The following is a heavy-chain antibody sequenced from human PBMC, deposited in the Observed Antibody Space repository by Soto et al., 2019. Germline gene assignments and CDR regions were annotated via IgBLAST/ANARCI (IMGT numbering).Heavy chain of an antibody. V-gene: IGHV1-46*01. CDR2: INPSGGST. J-gene: IGHJ4*02. Sequence: ASVKVSCKASGYTFTSYYMHWVRQAPGQGLEWMGIINPSGGSTSYAQKFQGRVTMTRDTSTSTVYMELSSLRSEDTAVYYCARDRGIAAAGNLYFDYWGRGTLLTVSS. CDR3: ARDRGIAAAGNLYFDY. D-gene: IGHD6-13*01. CDR1: GYTFTSYY.